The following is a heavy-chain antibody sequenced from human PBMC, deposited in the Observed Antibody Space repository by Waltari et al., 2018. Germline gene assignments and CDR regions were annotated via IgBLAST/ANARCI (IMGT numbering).Heavy chain of an antibody. CDR3: AREFYGSLT. V-gene: IGHV3-72*01. CDR1: GFNVNDYY. Sequence: EVQVVESGGGLVQPGGSLRLSCSGSGFNVNDYYMDWPRQAPGRGLEWVGRARTKGNATEYAASVTGRFFISRDDSKNLLYLQLNSLKIEHTAVYYCAREFYGSLTWGPGTLVTVSS. CDR2: ARTKGNAT. J-gene: IGHJ5*02. D-gene: IGHD3-10*01.